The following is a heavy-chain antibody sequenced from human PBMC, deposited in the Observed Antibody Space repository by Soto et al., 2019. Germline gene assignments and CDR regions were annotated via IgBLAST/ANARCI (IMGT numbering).Heavy chain of an antibody. J-gene: IGHJ4*02. CDR1: GFTVSSNY. CDR3: AATRLVY. V-gene: IGHV3-53*04. Sequence: EVQLVESGGGLVQPGGSLRLSCAVSGFTVSSNYMSWVRQAPGKGLEWVSVIYSGGSTYYADSVKGRFTISRHNSKTTLYFQRNSLRAEDTAVYYCAATRLVYWGQGTLVTVSS. D-gene: IGHD5-12*01. CDR2: IYSGGST.